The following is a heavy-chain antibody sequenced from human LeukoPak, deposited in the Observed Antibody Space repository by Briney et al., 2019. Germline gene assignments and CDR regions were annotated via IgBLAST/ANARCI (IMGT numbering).Heavy chain of an antibody. V-gene: IGHV1-3*01. CDR1: GCTFTSYA. CDR2: INAGNGNT. Sequence: ASVEVSCKASGCTFTSYAMHWVRQAPGQRLEWMGWINAGNGNTKYSRKFQGRVTITRDTSASTAYMELSSLRSEDTAVYYCARALVVLDSVRHDAFDIWGQGTMVTVSS. CDR3: ARALVVLDSVRHDAFDI. D-gene: IGHD2-2*01. J-gene: IGHJ3*02.